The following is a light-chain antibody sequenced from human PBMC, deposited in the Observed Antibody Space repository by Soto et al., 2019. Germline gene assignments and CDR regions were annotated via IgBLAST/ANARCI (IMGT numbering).Light chain of an antibody. CDR2: EVT. CDR1: LSDVGAYNY. J-gene: IGLJ1*01. V-gene: IGLV2-14*01. CDR3: SSFTSRVTFV. Sequence: SFPSLPSSVRGSPGPSSDISCTGTLSDVGAYNYVSWYQQHPGKAPKLMISEVTNRPSGVSDRFSGSKSGNTASLTISGLQAEDEADYYCSSFTSRVTFVFGTGTKVT.